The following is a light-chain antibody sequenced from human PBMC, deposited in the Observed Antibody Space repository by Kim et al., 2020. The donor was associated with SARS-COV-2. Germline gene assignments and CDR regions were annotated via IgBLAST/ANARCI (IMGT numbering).Light chain of an antibody. CDR3: ATWDDSLSAWV. CDR1: SSKIGINT. Sequence: GQRVTISCSGSSSKIGINTVNWYQQFPGTAPKVLIYINNQRPSGVPDRFSGSQSGSSASLAISGLQSEDEADYYCATWDDSLSAWVFGGGTQLTVL. CDR2: INN. V-gene: IGLV1-44*01. J-gene: IGLJ3*02.